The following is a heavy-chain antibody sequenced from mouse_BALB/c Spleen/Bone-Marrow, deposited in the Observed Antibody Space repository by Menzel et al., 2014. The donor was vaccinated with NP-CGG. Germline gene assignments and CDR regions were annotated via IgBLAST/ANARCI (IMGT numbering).Heavy chain of an antibody. CDR3: ARKDYFGYAAMDY. Sequence: EVKLMESGGGLVQPGGSRKLSCAASGFTFSSFGMHWVRQAPEKGLEWVAYISGGSSIIYYADTVKGRFTISRDNPKNPLFLQMTSLRSEDTAIYYCARKDYFGYAAMDYWGQGTSVTVSS. J-gene: IGHJ4*01. D-gene: IGHD1-2*01. CDR2: ISGGSSII. CDR1: GFTFSSFG. V-gene: IGHV5-17*02.